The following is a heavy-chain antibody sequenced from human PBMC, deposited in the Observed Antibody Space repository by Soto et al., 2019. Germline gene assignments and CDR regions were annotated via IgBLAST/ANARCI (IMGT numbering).Heavy chain of an antibody. CDR2: AFYSGSS. V-gene: IGHV4-39*01. D-gene: IGHD4-17*01. CDR3: ARHVLALHGYGDPRVFYI. CDR1: GDSLRSNSYF. J-gene: IGHJ3*02. Sequence: QLQLQESGPGLVKPSETLSLTCTVSGDSLRSNSYFWGWIRQSPGKGLEWIGSAFYSGSSYHNPSLKCRVTISVETSKHQLYLRLSTVPAADTAIYYCARHVLALHGYGDPRVFYIWGQGTMVTVSS.